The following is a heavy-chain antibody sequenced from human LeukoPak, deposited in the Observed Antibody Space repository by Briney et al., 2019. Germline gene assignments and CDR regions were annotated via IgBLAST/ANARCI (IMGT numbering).Heavy chain of an antibody. CDR2: IYHSGST. CDR1: GYSISSGYY. Sequence: SETLSLTCTVSGYSISSGYYWGWIRQPPGKGLEWIGSIYHSGSTYYNPSLKSRVTISVDTSKNQFSLKLSSVTAADTAVYYCARGYGDYPHGAFDISGQGTMVTVSS. J-gene: IGHJ3*02. D-gene: IGHD4-17*01. CDR3: ARGYGDYPHGAFDI. V-gene: IGHV4-38-2*02.